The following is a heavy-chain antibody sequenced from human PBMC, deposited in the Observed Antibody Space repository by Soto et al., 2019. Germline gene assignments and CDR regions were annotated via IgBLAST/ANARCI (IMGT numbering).Heavy chain of an antibody. V-gene: IGHV3-30*04. CDR1: GFTFSSYA. Sequence: VGSLRLSCAASGFTFSSYAMHWVRQAPGKGLEWVAVISYDERNKYYADSVKGRFTITRDNSKNTLYLQMNSLRAEDTAVYYCARDFGYSSGWSQTPYYYYGMDVCGQGTTVTVSS. CDR3: ARDFGYSSGWSQTPYYYYGMDV. CDR2: ISYDERNK. D-gene: IGHD6-19*01. J-gene: IGHJ6*02.